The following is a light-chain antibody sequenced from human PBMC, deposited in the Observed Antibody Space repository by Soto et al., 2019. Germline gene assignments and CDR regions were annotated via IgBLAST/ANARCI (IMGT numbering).Light chain of an antibody. J-gene: IGLJ1*01. V-gene: IGLV2-8*01. Sequence: QSALTQPPSASGSPGQSVAISCTGTSSDVGGYNYVSWYQQHPGKAPKLMIYEVNKRPSGVPDRFSGSKSGNTASLTVSGLXXXDXAXYYCSSYAGSSNVFGTGTKLTVL. CDR3: SSYAGSSNV. CDR2: EVN. CDR1: SSDVGGYNY.